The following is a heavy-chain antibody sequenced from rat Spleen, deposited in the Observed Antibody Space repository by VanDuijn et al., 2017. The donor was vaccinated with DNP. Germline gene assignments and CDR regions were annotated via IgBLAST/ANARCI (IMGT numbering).Heavy chain of an antibody. D-gene: IGHD3-1*01. J-gene: IGHJ4*01. Sequence: RQAPTKGLEWVASISTVGDNSYYRDSVKGRFTISRDNAKNTLYLQMDSLRSEDTATYYCTQGNNYAMDAWGQGTSVTVSS. CDR3: TQGNNYAMDA. V-gene: IGHV5-25*01. CDR2: ISTVGDNS.